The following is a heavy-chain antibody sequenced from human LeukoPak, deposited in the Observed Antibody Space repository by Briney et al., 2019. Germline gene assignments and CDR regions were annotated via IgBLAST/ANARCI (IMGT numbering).Heavy chain of an antibody. CDR2: INHSGST. CDR1: GGSFSGYY. CDR3: ARARGATVTTPIDY. V-gene: IGHV4-34*01. J-gene: IGHJ4*02. D-gene: IGHD4-17*01. Sequence: SETLSLTCAVYGGSFSGYYWSWIRQPPGKGLEWIGEINHSGSTNYNPSLKSRVTISVDTSKNQFSLKLSSVTAADTAVYYCARARGATVTTPIDYWGQGTLVTVSS.